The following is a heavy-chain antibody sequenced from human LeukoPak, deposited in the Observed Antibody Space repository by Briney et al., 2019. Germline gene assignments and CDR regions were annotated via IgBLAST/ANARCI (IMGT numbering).Heavy chain of an antibody. D-gene: IGHD3-16*01. Sequence: GGSLRLSCAASGFTFSSYAMHWVRQAPAKGLEWVAVISFDDGSNKYYADSVKGRFSLSRDNSKNTLYLQMNSLRAEDTAVYYCARDYYDYVWGTFDYWGQGTLVTVSS. CDR2: ISFDDGSNK. V-gene: IGHV3-30*04. J-gene: IGHJ4*02. CDR3: ARDYYDYVWGTFDY. CDR1: GFTFSSYA.